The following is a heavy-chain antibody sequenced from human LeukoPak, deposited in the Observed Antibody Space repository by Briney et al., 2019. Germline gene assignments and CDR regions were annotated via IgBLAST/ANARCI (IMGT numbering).Heavy chain of an antibody. Sequence: ASVKVSCKASGYSFTGYYMHWVRQAPGQGLEWMGIINPSGGSTSYAQKFQGRVTMTRDTSTSTVYMELSSLRSEDTAVYYCARSGAHCSGGSCYTFDYWGQGTLVTVSS. J-gene: IGHJ4*02. CDR2: INPSGGST. CDR1: GYSFTGYY. D-gene: IGHD2-15*01. CDR3: ARSGAHCSGGSCYTFDY. V-gene: IGHV1-46*01.